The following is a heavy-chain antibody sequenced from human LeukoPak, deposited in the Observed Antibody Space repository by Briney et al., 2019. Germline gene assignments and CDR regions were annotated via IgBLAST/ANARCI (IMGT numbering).Heavy chain of an antibody. CDR2: INPNSGGT. Sequence: ASVKVSCKASGYTFTGYYMHWVRQAPGQGLEWMGWINPNSGGTNYAQKFQGRVTMTRDTSISTAYMELSRLRSDDTAVYYCASLFRYCSGGSCYDYAAYWGQGTLVTVSS. CDR1: GYTFTGYY. J-gene: IGHJ4*02. V-gene: IGHV1-2*02. D-gene: IGHD2-15*01. CDR3: ASLFRYCSGGSCYDYAAY.